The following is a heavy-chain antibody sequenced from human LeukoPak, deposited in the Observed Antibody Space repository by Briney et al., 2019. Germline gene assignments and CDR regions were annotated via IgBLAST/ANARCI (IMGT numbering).Heavy chain of an antibody. V-gene: IGHV4-59*01. D-gene: IGHD3-22*01. CDR3: ARGGGYDSSGYYRRPINWFDP. CDR2: IYYSGST. J-gene: IGHJ5*02. CDR1: GGSISSYC. Sequence: SETLSLTCTVSGGSISSYCWSWIRQPPGKGLEWIGYIYYSGSTNYNPSLKSRVTISVDTSKNQFSLELSSVTAADTAVYYCARGGGYDSSGYYRRPINWFDPWGQGTLVTVSS.